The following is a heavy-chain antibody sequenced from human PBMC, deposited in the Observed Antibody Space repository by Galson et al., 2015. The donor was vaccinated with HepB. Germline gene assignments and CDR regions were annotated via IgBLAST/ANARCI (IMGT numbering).Heavy chain of an antibody. D-gene: IGHD5-12*01. V-gene: IGHV1-69*02. CDR1: GGTFSSYT. J-gene: IGHJ4*02. Sequence: SVKVSCKASGGTFSSYTISWVRQAPGQGLEWMGRIIPILGIANYAQKFQGRVTITADKSTSTAYMELSSLRSEDTAVYYCARALHRGVAAINGRGNYFDYWGQGTLVTVSS. CDR2: IIPILGIA. CDR3: ARALHRGVAAINGRGNYFDY.